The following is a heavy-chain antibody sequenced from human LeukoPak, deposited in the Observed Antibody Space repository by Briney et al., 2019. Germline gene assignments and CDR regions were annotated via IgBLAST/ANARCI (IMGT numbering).Heavy chain of an antibody. V-gene: IGHV3-21*01. Sequence: GGSLRLSCAASGFTFSSYSMNWVRQAPGKGLEWVSSISSSSSYIYYADSVKGRFTISRDNAKNSLYLQMNSLRAEDTAVYYCARESSGRFTMIVVALYYYGMDVWGQGTTVTVSS. CDR3: ARESSGRFTMIVVALYYYGMDV. CDR2: ISSSSSYI. CDR1: GFTFSSYS. J-gene: IGHJ6*02. D-gene: IGHD3-22*01.